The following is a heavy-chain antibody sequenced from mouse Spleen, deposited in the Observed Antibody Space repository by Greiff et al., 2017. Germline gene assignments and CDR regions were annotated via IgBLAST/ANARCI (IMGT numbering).Heavy chain of an antibody. CDR1: GYTFTSYW. CDR2: IDPSDSYT. V-gene: IGHV1-50*01. CDR3: ARWGWDGAYAMDY. J-gene: IGHJ4*01. Sequence: QVQLQQPGAELVKPGASVKLSCKASGYTFTSYWMQWVKQRPGQGLEWIGEIDPSDSYTNYNQKFKGKATLTVDTSSSTAYMQLSSLTSEDSAVYYCARWGWDGAYAMDYWGQGTSVTVSS. D-gene: IGHD4-1*01.